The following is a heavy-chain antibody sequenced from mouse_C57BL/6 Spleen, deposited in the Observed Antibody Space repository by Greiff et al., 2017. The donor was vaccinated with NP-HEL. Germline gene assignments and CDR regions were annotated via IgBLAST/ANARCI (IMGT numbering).Heavy chain of an antibody. J-gene: IGHJ2*01. CDR1: GYTFTDYN. CDR3: ARGGLNYYGSSDYFDY. CDR2: INPNNGGT. Sequence: VQLQQSGPELVKPGASVKIPCKASGYTFTDYNMDWVKQSHGKSLEWIGDINPNNGGTIYNQKFKGKATLTVDKSSSTAYMELRSLTSEDTAVYYCARGGLNYYGSSDYFDYWGQGTTLTVSS. V-gene: IGHV1-18*01. D-gene: IGHD1-1*01.